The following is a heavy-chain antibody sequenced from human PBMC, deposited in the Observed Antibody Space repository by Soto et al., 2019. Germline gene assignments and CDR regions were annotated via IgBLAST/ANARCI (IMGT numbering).Heavy chain of an antibody. CDR1: GFAFTNYW. V-gene: IGHV3-74*01. Sequence: GGSLRLSGVASGFAFTNYWVHWVRQAPGRGLVWVSRINGDGSSRFYADSVRGRFTISRDNAENTLYLQMNSLRAEDTAVYYCARGVRNYYAMDVWGQGTTVTVSS. CDR2: INGDGSSR. J-gene: IGHJ6*02. CDR3: ARGVRNYYAMDV.